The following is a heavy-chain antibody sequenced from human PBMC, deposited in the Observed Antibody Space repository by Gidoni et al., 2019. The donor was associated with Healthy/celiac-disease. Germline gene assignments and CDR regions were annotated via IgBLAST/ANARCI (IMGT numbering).Heavy chain of an antibody. J-gene: IGHJ4*02. CDR2: IYSGGST. CDR1: GFTVSSNY. CDR3: ARAAALGPTSYYFDY. Sequence: EVQLVESGGGLIQPGGSLRLSCAASGFTVSSNYMSWVRQAPGKGLEWVSVIYSGGSTYYADSVKGRFTISRDNSKNTLYLQMNSLRAEDTAVYYCARAAALGPTSYYFDYWGQGTLVTVSS. V-gene: IGHV3-53*01. D-gene: IGHD6-25*01.